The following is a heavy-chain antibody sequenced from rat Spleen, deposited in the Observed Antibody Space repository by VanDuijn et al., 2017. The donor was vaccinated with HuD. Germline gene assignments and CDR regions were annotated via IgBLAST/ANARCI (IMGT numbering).Heavy chain of an antibody. CDR3: ARGPPFDY. Sequence: EVQLVESGGGLVQPGRSMKLSCAASGFTFSIYHMAWVRQAPKKGLEWVASINYEGSSIYYGESVKGRFTISRDNAKSTLYLQMNSLRSEDTATYYCARGPPFDYWGQGVMVTVSS. CDR1: GFTFSIYH. V-gene: IGHV5-22*01. CDR2: INYEGSSI. J-gene: IGHJ2*01. D-gene: IGHD3-1*01.